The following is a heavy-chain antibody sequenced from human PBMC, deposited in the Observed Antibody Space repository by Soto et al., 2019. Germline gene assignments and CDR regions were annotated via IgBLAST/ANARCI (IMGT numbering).Heavy chain of an antibody. D-gene: IGHD3-3*01. CDR1: GGSISSYY. J-gene: IGHJ6*02. CDR3: ARVSSDFWSGYYTGSPYYYYGMDV. CDR2: IYYSGST. V-gene: IGHV4-59*01. Sequence: SETLSLTCTVSGGSISSYYWSWIRQPPGKGLEWIGYIYYSGSTNYNPSLKSRVTISVDTSKNQFSLKLSSVTAADTAVYYCARVSSDFWSGYYTGSPYYYYGMDVWGQGTTVTVSS.